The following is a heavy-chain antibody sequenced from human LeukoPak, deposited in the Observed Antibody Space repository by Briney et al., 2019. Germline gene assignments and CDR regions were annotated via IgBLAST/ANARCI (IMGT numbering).Heavy chain of an antibody. V-gene: IGHV3-30*18. CDR2: ISYDGSNK. D-gene: IGHD3-22*01. CDR1: GFTFSSYG. CDR3: AKDQEVGLYYYDSSGYYYPAGY. J-gene: IGHJ4*02. Sequence: GGSLRLSCAASGFTFSSYGMHWVRQAPGKGLEWVAVISYDGSNKYYADSVKGRFTISRDNSKNTLYLQMNSLRAEDTAVYYCAKDQEVGLYYYDSSGYYYPAGYWGQGTLVTVSS.